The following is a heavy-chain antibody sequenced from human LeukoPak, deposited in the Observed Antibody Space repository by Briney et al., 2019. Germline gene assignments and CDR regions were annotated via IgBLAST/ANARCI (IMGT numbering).Heavy chain of an antibody. V-gene: IGHV3-21*01. J-gene: IGHJ4*02. CDR1: GFTFSSYS. CDR2: ISSSSSYI. CDR3: ARDPLYCSSTSCFFDY. D-gene: IGHD2-2*01. Sequence: GGSLRLSCAASGFTFSSYSMNWVRQAPGKGLEWVSSISSSSSYIYYADSVKGRFTISRDNAKNLLYLQMNSLRAEDTAVYYCARDPLYCSSTSCFFDYWGQGTLVTVSS.